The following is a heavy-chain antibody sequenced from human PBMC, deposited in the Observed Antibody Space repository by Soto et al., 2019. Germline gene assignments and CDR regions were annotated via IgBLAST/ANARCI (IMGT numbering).Heavy chain of an antibody. Sequence: GGSLRLSCAASGFTFSNAWMSWVRQAPGKGLEWVGRIKSKTDGGTTDYAAPVKGRFTISRDDSKNTLYLQMNSLKTEDTAVYYCTTSIVVVPAADAFDILCQGTMVTVSS. CDR3: TTSIVVVPAADAFDI. D-gene: IGHD2-2*01. CDR2: IKSKTDGGTT. V-gene: IGHV3-15*01. CDR1: GFTFSNAW. J-gene: IGHJ3*02.